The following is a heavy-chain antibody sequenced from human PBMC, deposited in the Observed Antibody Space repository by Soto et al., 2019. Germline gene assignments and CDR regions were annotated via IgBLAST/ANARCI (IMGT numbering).Heavy chain of an antibody. Sequence: QVQLQQWGAGLLKPSETLSLTCAVYGGSFSGYYWSWIRQPPGKGLEWIGEINHSGSTNYNPSLKSRVTISVDTSKNQFSLKLSSVTAADTAVYYCARGSGSSSWYYYYGMDVWGQGTTVTVSS. V-gene: IGHV4-34*01. CDR3: ARGSGSSSWYYYYGMDV. J-gene: IGHJ6*02. CDR2: INHSGST. D-gene: IGHD6-13*01. CDR1: GGSFSGYY.